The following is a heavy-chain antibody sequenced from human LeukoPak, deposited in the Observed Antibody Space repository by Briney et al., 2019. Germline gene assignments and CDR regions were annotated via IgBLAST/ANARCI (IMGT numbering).Heavy chain of an antibody. CDR2: ISGSGDST. J-gene: IGHJ4*02. CDR1: GFTFSSYA. Sequence: HPGGSLRLSCAASGFTFSSYAMSWVRQAPGKGLEWVSAISGSGDSTYYADSVKGRFSISRDNSKNTLYLQMNSLRAEDTAIYYCAKDRYCSGGSCSGSADYWGQGTLVTVSS. D-gene: IGHD2-15*01. CDR3: AKDRYCSGGSCSGSADY. V-gene: IGHV3-23*01.